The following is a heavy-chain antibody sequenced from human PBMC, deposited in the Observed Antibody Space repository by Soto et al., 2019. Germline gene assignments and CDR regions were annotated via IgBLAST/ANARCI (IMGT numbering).Heavy chain of an antibody. CDR2: ITGSGGVT. D-gene: IGHD4-17*01. V-gene: IGHV3-23*01. CDR1: GFTFSVSA. Sequence: GGSLRLSCAASGFTFSVSAMTWVRQAPGRGLEWVSGITGSGGVTFYADSVRGRFTISRDDSKNLLFLQMNSLRAEDTAVYYCTKDLRTVTECWGQGTLVTVSS. J-gene: IGHJ4*02. CDR3: TKDLRTVTEC.